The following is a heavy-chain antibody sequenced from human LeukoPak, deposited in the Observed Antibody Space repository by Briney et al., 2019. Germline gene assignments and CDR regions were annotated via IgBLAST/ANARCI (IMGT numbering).Heavy chain of an antibody. Sequence: GRSLRLSCAASGFTFSDHGMHWVRQAPGKGLEWVAIIWYNGSKKYYAESVKGRFTISRDNSKDTLYLQMSSLRAEDTAVYYCARDPYGSGDGYFDYWGQGTLVTVSS. V-gene: IGHV3-33*01. CDR3: ARDPYGSGDGYFDY. D-gene: IGHD3-10*01. J-gene: IGHJ4*02. CDR2: IWYNGSKK. CDR1: GFTFSDHG.